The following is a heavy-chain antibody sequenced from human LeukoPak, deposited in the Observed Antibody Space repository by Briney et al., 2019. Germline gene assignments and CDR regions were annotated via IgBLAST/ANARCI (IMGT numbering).Heavy chain of an antibody. J-gene: IGHJ4*02. CDR1: GFTLSSYG. D-gene: IGHD3-10*01. CDR2: ISYDGSNK. CDR3: ARESPDMVRGLKPYFDY. Sequence: GGSLRLSCAASGFTLSSYGMHWVRQAPGKGLEWVAVISYDGSNKYYADSVKGRFTISRDNSKNTLYLQMNSLRAEDTAVYYCARESPDMVRGLKPYFDYWGQGTLVTVSS. V-gene: IGHV3-30*03.